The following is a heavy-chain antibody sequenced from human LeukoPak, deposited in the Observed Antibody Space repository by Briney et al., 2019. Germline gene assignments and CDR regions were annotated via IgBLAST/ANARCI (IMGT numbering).Heavy chain of an antibody. CDR1: GGSISSSSYY. CDR3: ARAELTTVVTPTPLNY. Sequence: SETLSLTCTVSGGSISSSSYYWGWIRQPPGKGLEWIGSIYYSGSTYYNPSLKSRVTISVDTSKNQFSLKLSSVTAADTAVYYCARAELTTVVTPTPLNYWGQGTLVTVSS. V-gene: IGHV4-39*01. D-gene: IGHD4-23*01. CDR2: IYYSGST. J-gene: IGHJ4*02.